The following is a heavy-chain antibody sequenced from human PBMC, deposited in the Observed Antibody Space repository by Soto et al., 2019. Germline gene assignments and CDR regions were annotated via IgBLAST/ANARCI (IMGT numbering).Heavy chain of an antibody. CDR2: IDPKNGLT. D-gene: IGHD6-19*01. J-gene: IGHJ5*01. V-gene: IGHV1-2*02. CDR1: GYIFTDCY. Sequence: ASVKVSCKSSGYIFTDCYIHWVRQAPGQGLEWMGWIDPKNGLTNFSEKFRGRVTMTTDTSLNTAYMELSSLKYDDTAVYYCARGSAVGGNWFDSWGQGTLVTVSS. CDR3: ARGSAVGGNWFDS.